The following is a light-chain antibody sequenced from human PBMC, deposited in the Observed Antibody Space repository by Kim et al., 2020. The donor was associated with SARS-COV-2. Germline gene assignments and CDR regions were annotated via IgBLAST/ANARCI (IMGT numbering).Light chain of an antibody. J-gene: IGKJ5*01. CDR2: DVS. CDR1: QSIGGR. CDR3: QHHSTYPIT. V-gene: IGKV1-5*01. Sequence: IQLTQSPSTLSASVGDRVTITCRASQSIGGRLAWYQQKPGKAPKLLIHDVSSVESGVPSRFSGSGSETEFTLTISSLQPDDFATYYCQHHSTYPITFGQGTRLEIK.